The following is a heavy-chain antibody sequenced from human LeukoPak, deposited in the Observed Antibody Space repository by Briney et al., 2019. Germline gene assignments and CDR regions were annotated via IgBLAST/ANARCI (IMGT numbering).Heavy chain of an antibody. V-gene: IGHV1-18*04. J-gene: IGHJ6*02. CDR3: ARHRARSYCSGGSCYPHYYYYYGMDV. D-gene: IGHD2-15*01. Sequence: GASVKVSCKAAGYTFSTYGIAWVRQARGQGLEWMGWISAYNGNTNYAQRLQGRVTMTTDTSTNTAYMELRSLRSDDTAVYYCARHRARSYCSGGSCYPHYYYYYGMDVWGQGTTVTVSS. CDR1: GYTFSTYG. CDR2: ISAYNGNT.